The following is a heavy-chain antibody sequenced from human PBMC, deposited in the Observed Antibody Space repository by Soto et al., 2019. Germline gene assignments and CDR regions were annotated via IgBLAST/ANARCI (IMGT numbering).Heavy chain of an antibody. CDR3: ARRPDWGEFDY. J-gene: IGHJ4*02. D-gene: IGHD7-27*01. CDR2: IYYSGST. V-gene: IGHV4-39*01. Sequence: QLQLQESGPGLVKPSETLSLTCTVSGGSISSSSYYWGWIRQPPGKGLEWIGSIYYSGSTYYNPSLKRRVTISVDTSKNQFSLKLSSVTAADTAVYYCARRPDWGEFDYWGQGTLVTVSS. CDR1: GGSISSSSYY.